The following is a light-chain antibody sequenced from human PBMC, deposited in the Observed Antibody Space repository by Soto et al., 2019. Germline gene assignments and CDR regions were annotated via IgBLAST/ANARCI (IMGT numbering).Light chain of an antibody. J-gene: IGKJ1*01. CDR2: GAC. CDR1: QSVSGN. V-gene: IGKV3-20*01. Sequence: EIVITQSPATLSASPGERVTLSCSVSQSVSGNLAWYPQKPGQAPRLLIYGACSRATGIPDRFSGSGAGTECTRTISRLEPEDFAVDYCQQYGSSPRTFGQGTQVDIK. CDR3: QQYGSSPRT.